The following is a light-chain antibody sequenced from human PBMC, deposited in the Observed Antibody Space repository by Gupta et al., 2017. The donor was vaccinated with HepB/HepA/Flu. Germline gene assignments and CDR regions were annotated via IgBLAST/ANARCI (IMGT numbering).Light chain of an antibody. Sequence: VMTQTQDLMAVSLGESATISCDSSQSVLYSSNNKNYLAWYQQKPGQPPKLLIYWASTRESGVPDRFSGSGSGTDFTLTISSLQAEDVAIYNCQQYYSTPCSFGQGTKLEIK. V-gene: IGKV4-1*01. CDR1: QSVLYSSNNKNY. J-gene: IGKJ2*04. CDR2: WAS. CDR3: QQYYSTPCS.